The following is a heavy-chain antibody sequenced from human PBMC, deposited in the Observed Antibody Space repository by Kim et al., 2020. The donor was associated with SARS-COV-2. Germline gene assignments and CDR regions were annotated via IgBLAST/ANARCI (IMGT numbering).Heavy chain of an antibody. D-gene: IGHD1-26*01. V-gene: IGHV3-33*01. CDR1: GFSFSSYG. J-gene: IGHJ2*01. CDR3: ARGPVGPKDGGYLDV. Sequence: GGSLRLSCAASGFSFSSYGMHWVRQAPGKGLEWVAFISYDGSDKFYADSVKGRFTISRDNSNNTLSLQTNSLRAEDTAGFYCARGPVGPKDGGYLDVWGR. CDR2: ISYDGSDK.